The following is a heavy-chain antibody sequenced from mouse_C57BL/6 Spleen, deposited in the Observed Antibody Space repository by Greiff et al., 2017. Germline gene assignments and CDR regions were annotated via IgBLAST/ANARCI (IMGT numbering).Heavy chain of an antibody. CDR2: IYPGSGNT. CDR1: GYTFTDYY. CDR3: ARSVELYWYFDG. V-gene: IGHV1-76*01. Sequence: QVQLQQSGAELVRPGASVKLSCKASGYTFTDYYINWVKQRPGQGLEWIARIYPGSGNTYYNEKFKGKATLTAEKSSSTAYMQLSSLTSEDSAVYFCARSVELYWYFDGWGTGTTVTVSS. J-gene: IGHJ1*03.